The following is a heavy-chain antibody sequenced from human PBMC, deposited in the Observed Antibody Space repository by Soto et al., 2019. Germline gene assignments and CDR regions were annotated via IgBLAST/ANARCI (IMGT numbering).Heavy chain of an antibody. V-gene: IGHV1-69*13. CDR2: IIPIFGTA. CDR1: GGTFSSYA. Sequence: SVKVSCKASGGTFSSYAISWVRQAPGQGLEWMGGIIPIFGTANYAQKFQGRVTITADESTSTAYMELSSLRSEDTAVYYCARDSVARYDSSGYTFDYWGQGTLVTVSS. CDR3: ARDSVARYDSSGYTFDY. D-gene: IGHD3-22*01. J-gene: IGHJ4*02.